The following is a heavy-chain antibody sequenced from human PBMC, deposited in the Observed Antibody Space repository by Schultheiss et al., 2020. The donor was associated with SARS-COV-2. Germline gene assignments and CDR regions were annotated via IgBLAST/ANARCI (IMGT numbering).Heavy chain of an antibody. CDR2: ISYDGSNK. D-gene: IGHD1-26*01. V-gene: IGHV3-30*18. CDR1: GFTFSSYG. Sequence: GGSLRLSCAASGFTFSSYGMHWVRQAPGKGLEWVAVISYDGSNKYYADSVKGRFTISRDNSKNTLYLQMNSLRAEDTAVYYCAKDGELLAFDIWGQGTTVTVSS. CDR3: AKDGELLAFDI. J-gene: IGHJ3*02.